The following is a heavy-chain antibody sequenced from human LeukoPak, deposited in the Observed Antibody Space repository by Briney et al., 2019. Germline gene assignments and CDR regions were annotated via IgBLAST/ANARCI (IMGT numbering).Heavy chain of an antibody. J-gene: IGHJ4*02. CDR1: GYTFTGYY. CDR3: ARDSGYGEYDY. D-gene: IGHD5-12*01. Sequence: WASVKVSCKASGYTFTGYYIHWVRQAPGQGLEWMGWINPNSGGTNYAQKFQGRVTMTRDTSISTAYMELSRLRSDDTAVYYCARDSGYGEYDYWGQGTLVTVSS. CDR2: INPNSGGT. V-gene: IGHV1-2*02.